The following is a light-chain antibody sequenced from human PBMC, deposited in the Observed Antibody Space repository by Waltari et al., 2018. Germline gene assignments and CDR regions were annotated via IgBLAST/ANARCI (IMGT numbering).Light chain of an antibody. CDR3: QLFGSSPTWT. Sequence: ETVLTQSPGTLSLSPGERATLSCRASQSVSSTYLAWYQQKPGQAPRLLIYGASTRATGSPDRFTGSGSGTEYTLTISRLEPEDFAVYYCQLFGSSPTWTFGQGTKVEIK. J-gene: IGKJ1*01. CDR1: QSVSSTY. CDR2: GAS. V-gene: IGKV3-20*01.